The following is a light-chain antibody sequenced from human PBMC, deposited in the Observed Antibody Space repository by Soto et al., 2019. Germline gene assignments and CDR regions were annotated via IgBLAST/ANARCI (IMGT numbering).Light chain of an antibody. J-gene: IGLJ1*01. Sequence: QSVLTQPPSVSGAPGQRITISCTGISSNSGAGYDVHWYQQLPGTAPKLLIYGNSNRPSGVPDRFSGSKSGTSASLAITGLQAEDEADYYCQSYDSSLSALYVFGTGTKVTVL. V-gene: IGLV1-40*01. CDR1: SSNSGAGYD. CDR2: GNS. CDR3: QSYDSSLSALYV.